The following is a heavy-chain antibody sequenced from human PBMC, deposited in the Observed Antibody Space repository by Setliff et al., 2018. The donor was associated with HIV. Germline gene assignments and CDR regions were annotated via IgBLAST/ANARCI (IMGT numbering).Heavy chain of an antibody. CDR3: ARSLQWGCSSTTCYVGY. D-gene: IGHD2-2*01. Sequence: VASVKVSCKASGYTFISYNINWVRQAPGQGLEWMGIINPSSGSTSSAQKFQGRVTMTRDTSTSTVYMELSSLRSEDTAVYYCARSLQWGCSSTTCYVGYWGQGTLVTVSS. J-gene: IGHJ4*02. V-gene: IGHV1-46*01. CDR1: GYTFISYN. CDR2: INPSSGST.